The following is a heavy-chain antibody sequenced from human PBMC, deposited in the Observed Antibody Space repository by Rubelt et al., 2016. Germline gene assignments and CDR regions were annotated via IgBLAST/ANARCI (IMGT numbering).Heavy chain of an antibody. Sequence: QLQLQESGPGLVKPSETLSLTCTVSGGSISSSSYYWGWIRQPPGKGLEWIGSIYYSGSTYYNPSRKSRGTISVDTSKNQFSLKLSSVTAADTAVYYCAGLRRDGYNYPDLDYWGQGTLVTVSS. J-gene: IGHJ4*02. CDR1: GGSISSSSYY. V-gene: IGHV4-39*01. CDR2: IYYSGST. D-gene: IGHD5-24*01. CDR3: AGLRRDGYNYPDLDY.